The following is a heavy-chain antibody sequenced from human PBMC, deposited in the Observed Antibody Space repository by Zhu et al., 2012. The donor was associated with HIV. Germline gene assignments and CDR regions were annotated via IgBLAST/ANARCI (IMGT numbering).Heavy chain of an antibody. V-gene: IGHV4-4*02. D-gene: IGHD3-22*01. CDR3: ARATTMIVVVTGYYYYYMDV. CDR2: IYHSGST. Sequence: QVQLQESGPGLVKPSGTLSLTCAVSGGSISSSNWWSWVRRPPGKGLEWIGEIYHSGSTNYNPSLKSRVTISVDKSKNQFSLKLSSVTAADTAVYYCARATTMIVVVTGYYYYYMDVWGKGTTVTVSS. J-gene: IGHJ6*03. CDR1: GGSISSSNW.